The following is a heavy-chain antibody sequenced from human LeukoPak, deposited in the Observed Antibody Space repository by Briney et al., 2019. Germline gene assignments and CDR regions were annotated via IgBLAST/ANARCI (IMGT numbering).Heavy chain of an antibody. CDR3: VKGRYYYGSGATV. Sequence: GGSLRLSCAASGFTFSSYSMNWVRQAPGKGLEYVSAISSNGGSTYYADSVKGRFTISRDNSKNTLYLQMSSLRAEDTAVYYCVKGRYYYGSGATVWGQGTLVTVSS. CDR2: ISSNGGST. CDR1: GFTFSSYS. D-gene: IGHD3-10*01. J-gene: IGHJ4*02. V-gene: IGHV3-64D*06.